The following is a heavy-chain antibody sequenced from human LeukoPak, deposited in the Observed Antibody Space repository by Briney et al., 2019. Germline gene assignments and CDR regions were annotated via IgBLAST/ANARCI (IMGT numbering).Heavy chain of an antibody. CDR2: ISAYNGNT. CDR1: GYTFTSYG. J-gene: IGHJ4*02. CDR3: ARNLESVEWSFAFDY. V-gene: IGHV1-18*01. Sequence: ASVKVSCKASGYTFTSYGISWVRQAPGQGLEWMGWISAYNGNTNYAQKLQGRVTMTTDTSTSTAYMELGSLRSDDTAVYYCARNLESVEWSFAFDYWGQGTLVTVSS. D-gene: IGHD3-3*01.